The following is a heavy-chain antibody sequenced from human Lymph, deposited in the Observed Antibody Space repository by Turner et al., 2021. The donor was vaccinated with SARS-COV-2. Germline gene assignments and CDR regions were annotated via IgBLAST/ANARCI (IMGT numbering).Heavy chain of an antibody. D-gene: IGHD1-26*01. J-gene: IGHJ4*02. Sequence: QVQLVESGGGVVQPGRSLRLPCAASGFTFSTYAMYWVRQAPGKGLEWVAVISYDGSNKYYADSVKGRFTISRDNSKNTLFLQVNSLRAEDTAEYYCARPKSGSYWCHFDYWGQGTLVTVSS. CDR3: ARPKSGSYWCHFDY. CDR1: GFTFSTYA. CDR2: ISYDGSNK. V-gene: IGHV3-30-3*01.